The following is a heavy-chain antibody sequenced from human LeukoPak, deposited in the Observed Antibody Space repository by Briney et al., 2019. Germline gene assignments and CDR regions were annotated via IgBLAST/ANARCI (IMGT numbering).Heavy chain of an antibody. J-gene: IGHJ5*02. V-gene: IGHV4-4*07. CDR2: IYTSGST. CDR3: ARGGYYGSGNDFRFDP. D-gene: IGHD3-10*01. Sequence: SESLSLTCTVSGGSISSYYWSWIRQPAGKGLEWIGRIYTSGSTNYNPSLKSRVTMSVDTSKNQFSLKLSSVTAADTAVYYCARGGYYGSGNDFRFDPWGQGTLVTVSS. CDR1: GGSISSYY.